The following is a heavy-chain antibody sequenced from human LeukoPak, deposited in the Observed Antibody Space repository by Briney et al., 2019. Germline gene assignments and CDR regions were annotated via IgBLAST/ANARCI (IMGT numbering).Heavy chain of an antibody. CDR1: GFTFSRYN. CDR3: ARDAQWLVPEGYYYYMDV. Sequence: GGSLRLPCAGSGFTFSRYNMNWVRQAPGKGLERVSSISSSSSYIYYADSVKGRFTISRDNAQNSLFLQMNSLRAEDTAVYYCARDAQWLVPEGYYYYMDVWGKGTTVTVSS. CDR2: ISSSSSYI. V-gene: IGHV3-21*01. J-gene: IGHJ6*03. D-gene: IGHD6-19*01.